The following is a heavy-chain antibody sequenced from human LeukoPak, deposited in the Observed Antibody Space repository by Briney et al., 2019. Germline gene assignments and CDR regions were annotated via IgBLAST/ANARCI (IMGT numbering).Heavy chain of an antibody. D-gene: IGHD3-22*01. CDR3: ARDLGQYYDTSDNWFDP. Sequence: GGSLRLSCAASGFTFSNYWMHWVRQAPGKGLVWVSRINSDGINTSYADSVKGRFTISRDNAKNTLNLQMNSLRAEDTAVHYCARDLGQYYDTSDNWFDPWGQGTLVTVSS. CDR2: INSDGINT. V-gene: IGHV3-74*01. CDR1: GFTFSNYW. J-gene: IGHJ5*02.